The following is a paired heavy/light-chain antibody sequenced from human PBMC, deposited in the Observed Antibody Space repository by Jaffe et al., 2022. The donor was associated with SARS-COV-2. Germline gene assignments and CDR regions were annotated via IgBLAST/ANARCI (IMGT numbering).Heavy chain of an antibody. D-gene: IGHD3-9*01. CDR2: FDPEDGET. CDR3: ATVNLDYDFLTGYYRGFDY. V-gene: IGHV1-24*01. CDR1: GYNLTELS. J-gene: IGHJ4*02. Sequence: QVQLVQSGAEVKKPGASVKVSCKVSGYNLTELSMHWVRQAPGKGLEWMGGFDPEDGETIYAQKFQGRVTMTEDTSTDTAYMQLRSLRSEDTAVYFCATVNLDYDFLTGYYRGFDYWGQGTLVTVSS.
Light chain of an antibody. CDR3: QQYNNWFPIT. V-gene: IGKV3-15*01. CDR1: QSVSSK. J-gene: IGKJ5*01. Sequence: EIVMTQSPVTLSVSPGEGATLSCRASQSVSSKLAWYQQKPGQAPRLLIYSASTRATGIPARFSGSGSGTEFTLTISGLQSEDFAVYYCQQYNNWFPITFGQGTRLEIK. CDR2: SAS.